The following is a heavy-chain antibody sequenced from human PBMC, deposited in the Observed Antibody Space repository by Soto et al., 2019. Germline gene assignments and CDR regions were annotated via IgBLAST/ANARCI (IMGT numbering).Heavy chain of an antibody. Sequence: ASVKVSCKASGYTFTSYCISWVRQAPGQGLEWLGWISAYNGNTNYAQKLQGRVTMTTDTSTSTAYMELRSLRSDDTAVYYCARDQPCYYDSSGYYYLYFDYWGQGTLVTVSS. CDR3: ARDQPCYYDSSGYYYLYFDY. CDR1: GYTFTSYC. CDR2: ISAYNGNT. D-gene: IGHD3-22*01. J-gene: IGHJ4*02. V-gene: IGHV1-18*01.